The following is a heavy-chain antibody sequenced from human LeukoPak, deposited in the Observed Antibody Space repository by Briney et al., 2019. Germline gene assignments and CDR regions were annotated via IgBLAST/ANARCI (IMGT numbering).Heavy chain of an antibody. CDR2: IYYRATS. CDR3: ARAVGGDGSGSL. J-gene: IGHJ4*02. D-gene: IGHD3-10*01. V-gene: IGHV4-59*01. CDR1: GDSISTYY. Sequence: SETLSLTCTVSGDSISTYYWSWIRQPPGKVLEWIGYIYYRATSDYNPSLKSRVTMSVDMSTRQISLKLSSVTAADTAVYYCARAVGGDGSGSLWGPGTLVTVSS.